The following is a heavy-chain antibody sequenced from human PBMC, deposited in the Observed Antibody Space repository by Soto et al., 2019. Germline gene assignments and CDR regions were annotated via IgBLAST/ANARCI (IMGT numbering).Heavy chain of an antibody. D-gene: IGHD3-3*01. Sequence: EVQLLESGGGLVQPGGSLRLSCAASGFTFSNSGMSWVRQAPGKGLEWVSVMSGSGDDAYYADSVKGRFTISRDNSKNTLYLQMNRLRAEDTAVYFCAKKVTIYAVDPADYWGQGTQGAVSS. J-gene: IGHJ4*02. CDR1: GFTFSNSG. CDR3: AKKVTIYAVDPADY. CDR2: MSGSGDDA. V-gene: IGHV3-23*01.